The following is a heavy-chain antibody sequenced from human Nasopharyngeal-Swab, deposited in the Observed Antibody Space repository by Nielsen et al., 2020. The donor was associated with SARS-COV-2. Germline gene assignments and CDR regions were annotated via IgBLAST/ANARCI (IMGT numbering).Heavy chain of an antibody. Sequence: GESLKISCAASGFTFSSYWMSWVRQAPGKGLEWVANIKQDGSVKYYVDSVKGRFTISRDNAKNSLYLQMNSLRAEDTAVYYCARVYLGRKDYFDYWGQGTLVTVSS. D-gene: IGHD2-2*02. J-gene: IGHJ4*02. CDR2: IKQDGSVK. CDR3: ARVYLGRKDYFDY. V-gene: IGHV3-7*01. CDR1: GFTFSSYW.